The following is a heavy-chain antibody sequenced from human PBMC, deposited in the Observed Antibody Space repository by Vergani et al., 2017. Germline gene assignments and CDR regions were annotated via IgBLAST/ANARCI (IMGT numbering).Heavy chain of an antibody. CDR2: IFSNDEK. Sequence: QVTLKESGPVLVTPTETPTLTCTVSGFSLSNARLGVSWLRPPPGKALEWLAHIFSNDEKSYSTSLKSRLTISKDTAKSQVVLTMTNMDPGNTATYCCVRIITTMTTSNNWYFDLGGRGRLVTVSS. V-gene: IGHV2-26*01. CDR1: GFSLSNARLG. D-gene: IGHD4-17*01. J-gene: IGHJ2*01. CDR3: VRIITTMTTSNNWYFDL.